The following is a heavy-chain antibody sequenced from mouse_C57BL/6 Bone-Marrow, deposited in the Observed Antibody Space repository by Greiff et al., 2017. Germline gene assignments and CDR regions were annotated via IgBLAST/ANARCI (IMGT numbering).Heavy chain of an antibody. CDR3: ARSVCDGIYFDY. V-gene: IGHV1-26*01. J-gene: IGHJ2*01. CDR1: GYTFTDYY. D-gene: IGHD1-1*01. Sequence: VQLQQSGPELVKPGASVKISCKASGYTFTDYYMNWVKQSHGKSLEWIGDINPNNGGTRYNQKFKGKATLTVNKSSSTAYLELRSLPSEDSAVYYCARSVCDGIYFDYWGQGTTLTVSS. CDR2: INPNNGGT.